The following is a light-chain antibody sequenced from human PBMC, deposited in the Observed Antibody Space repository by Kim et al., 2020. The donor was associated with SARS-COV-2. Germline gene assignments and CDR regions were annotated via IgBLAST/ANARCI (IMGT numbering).Light chain of an antibody. V-gene: IGLV3-19*01. Sequence: SSELTQDPAVSVALGQTIRITCQGDSLRNNYASWYQQKPGQAPVLVIYGKNNRPSGIPDRFSGSISGTPASLTITGAQAEDEAEYYCNSRDSSGNQYVFG. J-gene: IGLJ1*01. CDR3: NSRDSSGNQYV. CDR2: GKN. CDR1: SLRNNY.